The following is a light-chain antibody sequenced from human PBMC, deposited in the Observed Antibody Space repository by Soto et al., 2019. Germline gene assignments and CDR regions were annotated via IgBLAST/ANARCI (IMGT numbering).Light chain of an antibody. J-gene: IGKJ5*01. Sequence: DIQMTQSPSTLSASVGDRVTITCRASQSISSWLAWYQQKPGKAPKLLIYKASSLESGVPSRFSGSGSGTGFTLTISSLQPDDFATYYCQQYNSYQITFGQGTRLEIK. CDR1: QSISSW. CDR2: KAS. V-gene: IGKV1-5*03. CDR3: QQYNSYQIT.